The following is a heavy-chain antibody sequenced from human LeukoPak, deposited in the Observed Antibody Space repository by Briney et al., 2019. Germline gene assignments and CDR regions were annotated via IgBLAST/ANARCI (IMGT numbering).Heavy chain of an antibody. CDR1: GFTLSNYD. J-gene: IGHJ5*02. CDR3: ARADCSSSTCYLRRSWFDP. D-gene: IGHD2-2*01. CDR2: ISTSSRYI. V-gene: IGHV3-21*01. Sequence: GGSLRLSCAASGFTLSNYDMNWVRQAPGKGLEWVSSISTSSRYIYYKDSVRGLFTISRDDAKNSLYLEMNSLRAEDTAAYYCARADCSSSTCYLRRSWFDPWGQGTLVTVSS.